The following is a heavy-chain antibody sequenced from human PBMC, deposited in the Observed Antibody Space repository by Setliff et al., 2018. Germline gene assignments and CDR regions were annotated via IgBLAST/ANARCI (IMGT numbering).Heavy chain of an antibody. V-gene: IGHV3-7*01. Sequence: GGSLRLSCAASGFPFSTYWLNWVRQAPGKGLEWVANIKQDGSEKYYVGSVKGRFTIARDNAQNSLYLQMNSLRAEDTAVYYCARFACSGGSCYLSSSDYWGQGTLVTVSS. CDR2: IKQDGSEK. CDR3: ARFACSGGSCYLSSSDY. CDR1: GFPFSTYW. J-gene: IGHJ4*02. D-gene: IGHD2-15*01.